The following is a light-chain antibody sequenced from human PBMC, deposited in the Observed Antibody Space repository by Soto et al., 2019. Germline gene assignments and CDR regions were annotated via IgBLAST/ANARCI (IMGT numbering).Light chain of an antibody. V-gene: IGKV3-20*01. CDR1: QSVSSNY. CDR3: QQYGDLPWT. Sequence: ALPQSPGTLSSSPGERANLSCRASQSVSSNYLAWYQQKPGQAPRLLIYGASSRATGIPDRFSGSGSGTDFTLTINRLEPEDFAVYYCQQYGDLPWTFGQGTKVDIK. CDR2: GAS. J-gene: IGKJ1*01.